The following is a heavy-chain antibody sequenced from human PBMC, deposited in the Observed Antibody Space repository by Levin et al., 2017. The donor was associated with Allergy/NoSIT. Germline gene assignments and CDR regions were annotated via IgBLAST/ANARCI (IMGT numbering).Heavy chain of an antibody. D-gene: IGHD6-19*01. CDR1: GGSFSGYY. CDR2: INHSGST. J-gene: IGHJ4*02. Sequence: SQTLSLTCAVYGGSFSGYYWSWIRQPPGKGLEWIGEINHSGSTNYNPSLKSRVTISVDTSKNQFSLKLSSVTAADTAVYCCARSVAGLDYWGQGTLVTVSS. V-gene: IGHV4-34*01. CDR3: ARSVAGLDY.